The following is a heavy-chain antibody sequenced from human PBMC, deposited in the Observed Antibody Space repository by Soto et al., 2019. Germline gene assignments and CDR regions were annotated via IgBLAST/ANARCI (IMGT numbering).Heavy chain of an antibody. CDR1: GFTFTDYE. Sequence: SCVASGFTFTDYEMNWVRQAPGRGLEWVSYISSSSSTIYYADSVKGRFTISRDNAKNSLYLQMHSLRVDDTALYYCAREGGFDWFDPWGQGTLVTVSS. CDR2: ISSSSSTI. J-gene: IGHJ5*02. CDR3: AREGGFDWFDP. V-gene: IGHV3-48*03.